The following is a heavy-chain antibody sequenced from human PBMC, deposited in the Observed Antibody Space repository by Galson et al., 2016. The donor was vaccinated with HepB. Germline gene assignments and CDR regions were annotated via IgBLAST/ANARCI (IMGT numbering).Heavy chain of an antibody. Sequence: SVKVSCKASGYTFTNYYMHWVRQAPGQGLEWMGIINPSGGSTSYAKKFQGRVTLTRDTSTSKVYMELSSLRSEDTAVYYCARDGPMRWTETINYYFHYWGQGTLVTVSS. J-gene: IGHJ4*02. CDR3: ARDGPMRWTETINYYFHY. V-gene: IGHV1-46*01. CDR2: INPSGGST. CDR1: GYTFTNYY. D-gene: IGHD5-24*01.